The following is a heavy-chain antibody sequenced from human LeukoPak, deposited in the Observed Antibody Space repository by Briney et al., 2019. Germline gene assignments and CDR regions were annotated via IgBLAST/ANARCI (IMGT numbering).Heavy chain of an antibody. D-gene: IGHD3-3*01. V-gene: IGHV4-61*02. Sequence: PSETLSLTCTVSGGSISSGGYYWSWIRQPAGKGLEWIGRIYSSGSTNYNPSLKSRVTISVDTSKNQFSLKLISVTAADTAVYYCARNSMWSGYSYNWFDSWGQGTLVTVSS. CDR2: IYSSGST. CDR1: GGSISSGGYY. J-gene: IGHJ5*01. CDR3: ARNSMWSGYSYNWFDS.